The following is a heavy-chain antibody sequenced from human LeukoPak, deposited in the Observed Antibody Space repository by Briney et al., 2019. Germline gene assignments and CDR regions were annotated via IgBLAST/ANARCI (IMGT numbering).Heavy chain of an antibody. CDR3: ARDQRAHVDTAMVT. V-gene: IGHV1-3*01. CDR1: GYTFTSYA. D-gene: IGHD5-18*01. Sequence: ASVKVSCKASGYTFTSYAMHWVRQAPGQRLEWMGWINAGNGNTKCSQKFQGRVTITRDTSASTAYMELSSLRSEDTAVYYCARDQRAHVDTAMVTWGQGTLVTVSS. J-gene: IGHJ4*02. CDR2: INAGNGNT.